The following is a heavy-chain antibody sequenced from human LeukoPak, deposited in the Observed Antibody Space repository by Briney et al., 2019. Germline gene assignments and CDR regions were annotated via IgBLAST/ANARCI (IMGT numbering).Heavy chain of an antibody. V-gene: IGHV3-23*01. CDR2: ISGSGGST. J-gene: IGHJ6*02. Sequence: PGGSLRLSCAASGFTFSSYAMSWVRQAPGKGLEWVSAISGSGGSTYYADSVKGRFTISRDNSKYTLYLQMNSLRAEDTAVYYCAKPDTYYDFWSGYYGPPGMDVWGQGTTVTVSS. CDR1: GFTFSSYA. D-gene: IGHD3-3*01. CDR3: AKPDTYYDFWSGYYGPPGMDV.